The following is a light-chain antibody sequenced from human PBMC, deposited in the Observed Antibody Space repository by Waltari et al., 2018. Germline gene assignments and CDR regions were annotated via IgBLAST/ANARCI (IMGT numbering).Light chain of an antibody. CDR2: GAF. J-gene: IGKJ4*01. CDR3: QQYNDWPPLT. Sequence: DIVMPQSPAPLSVSPGESVTLSCSASQCVGRNLAWYQQKHGQAPRLLIYGAFTRATGVPTRFSGSGSGTEFSLTITTMQSEDFAVYYCQQYNDWPPLTFGGGTKVEIK. V-gene: IGKV3-15*01. CDR1: QCVGRN.